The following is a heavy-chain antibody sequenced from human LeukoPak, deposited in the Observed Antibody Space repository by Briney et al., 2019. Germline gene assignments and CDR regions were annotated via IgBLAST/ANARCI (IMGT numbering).Heavy chain of an antibody. D-gene: IGHD6-13*01. CDR3: ARESIVAASTFDY. CDR2: ISSSGSTI. CDR1: GFTFSDYY. Sequence: GGSLRLSCAASGFTFSDYYMSWIRQAPGKGLEWVSYISSSGSTIYYADSVKGRFTISRDNAKNSLYLQINSLRAEDTAVYYCARESIVAASTFDYWGQGTLVTVSS. V-gene: IGHV3-11*01. J-gene: IGHJ4*02.